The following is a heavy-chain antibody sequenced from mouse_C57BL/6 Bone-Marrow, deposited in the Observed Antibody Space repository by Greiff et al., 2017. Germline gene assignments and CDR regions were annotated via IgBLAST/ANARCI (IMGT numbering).Heavy chain of an antibody. CDR3: AGGLAGVDY. Sequence: EVHLVESGGGLVKPGGSLKLSCAASGFTFSSYTMSWVRQTPEKRLEWVATISGGGGNTYYPDSVKGRVTISRENAKNTLYLQMSSLRAEDTALYYCAGGLAGVDYWGQGTTLTVSS. D-gene: IGHD3-1*01. CDR1: GFTFSSYT. V-gene: IGHV5-9*01. J-gene: IGHJ2*01. CDR2: ISGGGGNT.